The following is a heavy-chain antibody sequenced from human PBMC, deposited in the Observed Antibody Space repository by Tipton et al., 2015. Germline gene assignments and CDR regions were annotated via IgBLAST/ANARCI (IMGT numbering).Heavy chain of an antibody. D-gene: IGHD3-3*01. V-gene: IGHV4-38-2*01. CDR3: ARQWSGELQTFDY. J-gene: IGHJ4*02. CDR1: GYSISSGYY. Sequence: TLSLTCDVSGYSISSGYYWSWIRQPPGKGLEWIGSFFHSGNTFHNPSLRSRVIISVDTSKNQFSLTVTSVTAADTAVYYCARQWSGELQTFDYWGQGALVTVSS. CDR2: FFHSGNT.